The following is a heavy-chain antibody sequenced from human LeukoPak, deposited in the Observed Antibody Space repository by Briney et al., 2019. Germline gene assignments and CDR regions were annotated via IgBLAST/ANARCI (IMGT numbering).Heavy chain of an antibody. V-gene: IGHV4-59*01. CDR1: GGSISSYY. CDR3: TRGSIAYYYMDV. Sequence: SETLSLTCTVSGGSISSYYWSWIRQPPGKGLEWIGNIYYSGSTNYNPSLKSRVTISVDTSQNQFSLKLSSVTAADTAVYYCTRGSIAYYYMDVWGKGTTVTISS. CDR2: IYYSGST. J-gene: IGHJ6*03. D-gene: IGHD3-22*01.